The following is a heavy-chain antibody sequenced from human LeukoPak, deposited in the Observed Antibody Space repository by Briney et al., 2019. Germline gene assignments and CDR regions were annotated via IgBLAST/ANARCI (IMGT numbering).Heavy chain of an antibody. CDR2: IYYSGST. V-gene: IGHV4-4*07. Sequence: SSETLSLTCTVSGGSISSYYWSWIRQPAGKGLEWIGSIYYSGSTYYNPSLKSRVTISVDTSKNQFSLKLSSVTAADTAVYYCASSVGATTLGDYWGQGTLVTVSS. CDR1: GGSISSYY. CDR3: ASSVGATTLGDY. J-gene: IGHJ4*02. D-gene: IGHD1-26*01.